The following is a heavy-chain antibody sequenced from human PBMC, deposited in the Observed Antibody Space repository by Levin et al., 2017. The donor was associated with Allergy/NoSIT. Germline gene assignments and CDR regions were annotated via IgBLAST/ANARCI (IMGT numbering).Heavy chain of an antibody. Sequence: GESLKISCAASGFTFSSYAMHWVRQAPGKGLEWVAVISYDGSNKYYADSVKGRFTISRDNSKNTLYLQMNSLRAEDTAVYYCARDLRGSAHWGQGTLVTVSS. D-gene: IGHD3-10*01. CDR3: ARDLRGSAH. CDR1: GFTFSSYA. CDR2: ISYDGSNK. V-gene: IGHV3-30-3*01. J-gene: IGHJ4*02.